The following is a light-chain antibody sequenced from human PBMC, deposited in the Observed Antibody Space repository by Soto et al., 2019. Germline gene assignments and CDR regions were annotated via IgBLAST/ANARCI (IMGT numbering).Light chain of an antibody. Sequence: QSVLTQPPSASGAPGQTVTISCSGSSSNIGINPVNWYQQVPGTAPKVLMYSNNQRPSGVPDRFSGSKSGTSASLAISGLQSDDEAVYYCAAWDDSLNGWVFGGGTKLTVL. J-gene: IGLJ3*02. V-gene: IGLV1-44*01. CDR2: SNN. CDR1: SSNIGINP. CDR3: AAWDDSLNGWV.